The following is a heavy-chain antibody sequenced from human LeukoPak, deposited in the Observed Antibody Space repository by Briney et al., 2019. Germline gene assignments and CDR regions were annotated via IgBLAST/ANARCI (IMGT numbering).Heavy chain of an antibody. CDR3: ARDLAWGAFDY. Sequence: PGGSLRLSCAASGFSLSYHGMNWVRQAPGKGLEWVSGVSPPGGGTYYADSVKGRFTISRDDSRNTLSLQMNSLRVEDTAVYYCARDLAWGAFDYWGQGILVAVSS. CDR1: GFSLSYHG. V-gene: IGHV3-23*01. J-gene: IGHJ4*02. D-gene: IGHD7-27*01. CDR2: VSPPGGGT.